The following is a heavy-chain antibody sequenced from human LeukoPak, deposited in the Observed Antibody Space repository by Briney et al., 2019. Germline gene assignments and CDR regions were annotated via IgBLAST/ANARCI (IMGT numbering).Heavy chain of an antibody. CDR1: GYTFSGYY. CDR3: ARGATLIQVINLPENYYYMDV. D-gene: IGHD3-22*01. Sequence: GASVKVSCKASGYTFSGYYMHWIRQAPGQGLEWMGWISPKSGDTKYAQKFQGRVTMTRDTSMSTAYMELERLSSDDTALYYCARGATLIQVINLPENYYYMDVWGKGTTVTVSS. J-gene: IGHJ6*03. V-gene: IGHV1-2*02. CDR2: ISPKSGDT.